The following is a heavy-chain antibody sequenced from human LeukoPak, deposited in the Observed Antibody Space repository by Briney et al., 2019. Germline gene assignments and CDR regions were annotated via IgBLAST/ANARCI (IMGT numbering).Heavy chain of an antibody. CDR3: VRPMFFSGYYMDV. CDR2: ISSSGGTF. Sequence: GSLRLSCAASGFTFNDYYMSWIRQAPGKGLEWVSYISSSGGTFYYADSVRGRFTISRDNAKNSLYLQMNSLRAEDTAVYYCVRPMFFSGYYMDVWGKGTTVTISS. D-gene: IGHD6-25*01. CDR1: GFTFNDYY. V-gene: IGHV3-11*04. J-gene: IGHJ6*03.